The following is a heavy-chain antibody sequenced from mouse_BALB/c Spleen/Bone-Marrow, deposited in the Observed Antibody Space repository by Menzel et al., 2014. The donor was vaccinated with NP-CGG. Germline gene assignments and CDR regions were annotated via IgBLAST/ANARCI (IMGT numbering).Heavy chain of an antibody. CDR1: GYTFTSYW. D-gene: IGHD2-12*01. CDR2: IYPGDGDT. Sequence: LQESGAELARPGASVKLSCKASGYTFTSYWMQWVKQRPGQGLEWIGAIYPGDGDTRYTQKFKGKATLTADKSSSTAYMQLSSLASEDSAVYYYARRRREYYFDYWGQGTTLTVSS. CDR3: ARRRREYYFDY. V-gene: IGHV1-87*01. J-gene: IGHJ2*01.